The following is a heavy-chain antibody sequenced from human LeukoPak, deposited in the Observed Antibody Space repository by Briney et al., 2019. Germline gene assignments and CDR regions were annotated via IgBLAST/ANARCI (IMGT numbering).Heavy chain of an antibody. V-gene: IGHV4-4*07. Sequence: SETLSLTCTVSGGSISSYYWSWIRQPAGKGLEWIGRIYTSGSTNYNPSLKSRVTISVDRSKNQFSLKLSSVTAADTAVYYCASYDYSNYAFDYWGQGTLVTVSS. J-gene: IGHJ4*02. CDR3: ASYDYSNYAFDY. CDR2: IYTSGST. CDR1: GGSISSYY. D-gene: IGHD4-11*01.